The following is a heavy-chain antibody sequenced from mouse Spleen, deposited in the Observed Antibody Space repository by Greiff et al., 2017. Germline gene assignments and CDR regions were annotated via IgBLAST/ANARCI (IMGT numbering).Heavy chain of an antibody. V-gene: IGHV5-4*02. CDR1: GFTFSDYY. J-gene: IGHJ2*01. D-gene: IGHD4-1*01. CDR3: ARDKDWVFDY. CDR2: ISDGGSYT. Sequence: EVMLVESGGGLVKLGGSLKLSCAASGFTFSDYYMYWVRQTPEKRLEWVATISDGGSYTYYPDSVKGRFTISRDNAKNNLYLQMSSLKSEDTAMYYCARDKDWVFDYWGQGTTLTVSS.